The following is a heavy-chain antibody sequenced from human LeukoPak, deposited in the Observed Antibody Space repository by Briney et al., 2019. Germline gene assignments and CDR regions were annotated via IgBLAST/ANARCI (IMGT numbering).Heavy chain of an antibody. CDR3: ARLHYYDSSGYYYRFDY. CDR1: GGSISNSYYY. Sequence: PSETLSLTCTVSGGSISNSYYYWGWIRQPPGNGLEWIGSIDYSGSTYYNPSLKSRVTISVDTSKNQFSLKLSSVTAADTAVYYCARLHYYDSSGYYYRFDYWGQGTLVTVSS. D-gene: IGHD3-22*01. V-gene: IGHV4-39*01. J-gene: IGHJ4*02. CDR2: IDYSGST.